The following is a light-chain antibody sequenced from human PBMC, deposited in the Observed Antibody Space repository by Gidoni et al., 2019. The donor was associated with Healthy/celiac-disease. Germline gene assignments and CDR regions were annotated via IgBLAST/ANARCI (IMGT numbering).Light chain of an antibody. CDR1: QSVSSSY. V-gene: IGKV3-20*01. CDR3: QQYGSSPPVT. CDR2: GAS. Sequence: ELVLAPSPVTLSLSPGERATLSCRASQSVSSSYLAWYQQKPGQAPRLLIYGASSRATGIPDRCSGSGSGTDFTLTISRLEPEDVAVYYCQQYGSSPPVTFGGGTKVEIK. J-gene: IGKJ4*01.